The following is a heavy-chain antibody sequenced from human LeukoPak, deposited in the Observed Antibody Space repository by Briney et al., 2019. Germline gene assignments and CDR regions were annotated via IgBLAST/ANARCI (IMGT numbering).Heavy chain of an antibody. D-gene: IGHD5-12*01. J-gene: IGHJ4*02. CDR2: VRPNSGNT. CDR1: GYTFTNFD. V-gene: IGHV1-8*01. CDR3: ARAPSGYDSGEDYFDY. Sequence: GASVKVSCKASGYTFTNFDIYWVRQATGQGLEWMGWVRPNSGNTGYAQKFQGRVTMTRNTFISTAYMELSSLRSEDTAVYYCARAPSGYDSGEDYFDYWGQGTLVTVSS.